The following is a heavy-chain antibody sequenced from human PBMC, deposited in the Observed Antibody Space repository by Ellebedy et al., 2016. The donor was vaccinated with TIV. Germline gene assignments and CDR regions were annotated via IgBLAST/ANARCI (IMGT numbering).Heavy chain of an antibody. CDR3: SMTNAPGDFDY. J-gene: IGHJ4*02. Sequence: GGSLRLSXSASGFTFSSYAMHWVRQAPGKGLEYVSAISSNGGSTYYADSVKGRFTISRDNSKNTLYLQMSSLRAEDTAVYYCSMTNAPGDFDYWGQGTLVTVSS. D-gene: IGHD4-11*01. CDR2: ISSNGGST. CDR1: GFTFSSYA. V-gene: IGHV3-64D*06.